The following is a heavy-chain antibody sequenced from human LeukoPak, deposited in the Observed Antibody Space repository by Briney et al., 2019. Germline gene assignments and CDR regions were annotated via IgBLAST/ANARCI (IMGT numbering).Heavy chain of an antibody. J-gene: IGHJ2*01. CDR3: ARDRSRNFWSGTVYWHFDL. D-gene: IGHD3-3*01. CDR2: IYYSGST. V-gene: IGHV4-30-4*08. CDR1: GGSISSGDYY. Sequence: SETLSLTCTVSGGSISSGDYYWSWIRQPPGKGLEWIGYIYYSGSTYYNPSLKSRVTISVDTSKNQFSLKLSSVTAADTAVYYCARDRSRNFWSGTVYWHFDLWGRGTLVTVSS.